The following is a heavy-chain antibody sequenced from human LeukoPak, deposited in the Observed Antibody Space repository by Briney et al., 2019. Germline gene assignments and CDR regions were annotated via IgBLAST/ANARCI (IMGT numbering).Heavy chain of an antibody. D-gene: IGHD1-1*01. V-gene: IGHV3-23*01. CDR3: AKRSWNDLYDY. J-gene: IGHJ4*02. CDR1: GFAFSSYA. Sequence: GGSLRLSCAASGFAFSSYAMSWVRQAPGKGLEWVSAISGSGGSTYYADSVKGRFTISRDNSMNTLYLQMNSLRAEDTAVYYCAKRSWNDLYDYWGQGTLVSVSS. CDR2: ISGSGGST.